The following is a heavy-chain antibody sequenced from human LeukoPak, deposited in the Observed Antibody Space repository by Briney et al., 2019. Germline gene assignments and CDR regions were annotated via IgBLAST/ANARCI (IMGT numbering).Heavy chain of an antibody. V-gene: IGHV5-51*01. CDR3: ARYNSYDYYDSSGYYNWFDP. D-gene: IGHD3-22*01. CDR1: GYSFTSYW. CDR2: IYPGDSDT. J-gene: IGHJ5*02. Sequence: GESLKISCKGSGYSFTSYWIGWVRQMPGKGLEWMGIIYPGDSDTRYSPSFQGQVTISADKSISTAYLQWSSLKASDTAMYYCARYNSYDYYDSSGYYNWFDPWGQGTLVTVSS.